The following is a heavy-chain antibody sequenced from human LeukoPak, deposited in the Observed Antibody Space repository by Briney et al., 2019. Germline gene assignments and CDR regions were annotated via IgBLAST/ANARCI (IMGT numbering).Heavy chain of an antibody. D-gene: IGHD3-22*01. CDR1: GFTFSNYA. J-gene: IGHJ4*02. Sequence: GGSLRLSCAASGFTFSNYAMSWVRQAPGKGLEWVSGISGGGGSTYYPSSVKGRFTISRDNSKNTLYLQMNSLRAEDTAVYYCAKDGADDYYGSSAYYKHLDYWGQGTLVTVSS. CDR3: AKDGADDYYGSSAYYKHLDY. CDR2: ISGGGGST. V-gene: IGHV3-23*01.